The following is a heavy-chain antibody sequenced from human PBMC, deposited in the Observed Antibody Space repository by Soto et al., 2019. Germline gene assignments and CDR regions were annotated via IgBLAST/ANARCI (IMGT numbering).Heavy chain of an antibody. D-gene: IGHD3-10*01. Sequence: XGSLRLSCAASGFTFSSYAMSWVRQAPGKGLEWVSAISGSGGSTYYADSVKGRFTISRDNSKNTLYLQMNSLRAEDTAVYYCAKLALLWFGDPQGNWFDPWGQGTLVTVSS. CDR2: ISGSGGST. CDR1: GFTFSSYA. V-gene: IGHV3-23*01. CDR3: AKLALLWFGDPQGNWFDP. J-gene: IGHJ5*02.